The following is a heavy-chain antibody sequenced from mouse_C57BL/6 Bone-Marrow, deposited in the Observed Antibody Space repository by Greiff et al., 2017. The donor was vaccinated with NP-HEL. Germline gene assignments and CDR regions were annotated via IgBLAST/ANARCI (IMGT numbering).Heavy chain of an antibody. CDR3: AREGLRRAY. D-gene: IGHD2-4*01. Sequence: VQVVESGAELARPGASVKLSCKASGYTFTSYGISWVKQRTGQGLEWIGEIYPRSGNTYYNEKFKGKATLTADKSSSTAYMELRSLTSEDSAVYFCAREGLRRAYWGQGTTLTVSS. CDR2: IYPRSGNT. J-gene: IGHJ2*01. V-gene: IGHV1-81*01. CDR1: GYTFTSYG.